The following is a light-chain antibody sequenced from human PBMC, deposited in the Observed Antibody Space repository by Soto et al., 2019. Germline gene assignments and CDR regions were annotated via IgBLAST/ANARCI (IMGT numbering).Light chain of an antibody. J-gene: IGKJ1*01. CDR3: QQYDNLGGT. CDR2: DAS. Sequence: DIQMTQSPSSLSASVGDRVTITCQANHDISNHLNWYQQKPGKAPKLLIYDASNLETGVPSRFSGSGSGTDFTFTISSLQPEDIATYYCQQYDNLGGTFGQGTKVEIK. V-gene: IGKV1-33*01. CDR1: HDISNH.